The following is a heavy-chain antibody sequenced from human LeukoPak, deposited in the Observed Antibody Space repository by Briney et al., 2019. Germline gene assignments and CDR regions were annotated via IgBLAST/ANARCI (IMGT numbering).Heavy chain of an antibody. CDR2: IKTDGGST. Sequence: GGSLRLSCANSGFTFSSYWMHWVRQAPGKGLVWVSRIKTDGGSTTYADFVQGRFTISRDNAKNTLYLQMNSLRADDTAVYYCVRGRGVPEYYFDYWGQGTLVTVSS. J-gene: IGHJ4*02. V-gene: IGHV3-74*01. D-gene: IGHD2-2*01. CDR1: GFTFSSYW. CDR3: VRGRGVPEYYFDY.